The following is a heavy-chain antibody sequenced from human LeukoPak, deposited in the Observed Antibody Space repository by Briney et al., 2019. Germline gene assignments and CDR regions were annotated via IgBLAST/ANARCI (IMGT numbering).Heavy chain of an antibody. Sequence: PGGSLRLSCLASGLTFSGYAMSWVRQAPGKGLEWVSGISDSGDSTYYADSVKGRFTISRDNSNNTLYLQMNSLRAGDTAFYYCAKGSSASYVLFDYWGQGTLVTVSS. CDR2: ISDSGDST. J-gene: IGHJ4*02. D-gene: IGHD6-19*01. V-gene: IGHV3-23*01. CDR1: GLTFSGYA. CDR3: AKGSSASYVLFDY.